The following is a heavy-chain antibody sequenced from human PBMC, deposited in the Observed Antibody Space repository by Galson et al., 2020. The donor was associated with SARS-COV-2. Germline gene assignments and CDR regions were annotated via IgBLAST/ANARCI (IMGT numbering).Heavy chain of an antibody. V-gene: IGHV4-39*07. CDR2: IYYSGST. Sequence: SETLSPTCSVSGGSISTDTFSWGWIRQPPGQGLEWIGSIYYSGSTDYNPSLKSRVTISVDTSKNQFSLKLSSVTAADTAVYYCARAYYHDSSGYVGWWLDRGGPGTLVTVPS. CDR1: GGSISTDTFS. CDR3: ARAYYHDSSGYVGWWLDR. D-gene: IGHD3-22*01. J-gene: IGHJ5*02.